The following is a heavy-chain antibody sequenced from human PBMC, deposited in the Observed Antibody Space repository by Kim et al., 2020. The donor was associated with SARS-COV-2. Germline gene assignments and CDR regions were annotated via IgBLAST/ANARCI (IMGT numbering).Heavy chain of an antibody. D-gene: IGHD1-1*01. J-gene: IGHJ4*02. Sequence: SETLSLTCTVSGGSISSSTHYWAWIRQSPGKGLEWIGSIYYSGRTHWNASLKSRVRISIDTAKNQFSLHLNSVTAADTAVYYCAPYIVNEGAYFDYWGQGTLVTVSS. CDR3: APYIVNEGAYFDY. V-gene: IGHV4-39*01. CDR1: GGSISSSTHY. CDR2: IYYSGRT.